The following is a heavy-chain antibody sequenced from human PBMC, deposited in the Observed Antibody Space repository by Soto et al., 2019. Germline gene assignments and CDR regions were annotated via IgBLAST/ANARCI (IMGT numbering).Heavy chain of an antibody. CDR2: ISSSSSYI. CDR1: GFTFSSYS. D-gene: IGHD3-10*01. J-gene: IGHJ3*02. Sequence: GGSLRLSCAASGFTFSSYSMNWVRQAPGKGLEWVSSISSSSSYIYYADSVKGRFTISRDNAKNSLYLQMNSLRAEDTAVYYCARERPVRVRGVKGAFDIWGQGTMVTVSS. CDR3: ARERPVRVRGVKGAFDI. V-gene: IGHV3-21*01.